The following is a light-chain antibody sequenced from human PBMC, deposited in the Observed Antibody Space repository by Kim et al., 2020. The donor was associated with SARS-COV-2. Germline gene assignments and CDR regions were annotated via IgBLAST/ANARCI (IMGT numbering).Light chain of an antibody. V-gene: IGLV3-19*01. CDR1: RLRNYC. Sequence: WGKRVIITCQGDRLRNYCASRKQKKQGQARLLVMYGRDNRTSGSPDRFPSSTSGSTASLSITASKPEDDGDYYCCSRDTSGAHVLFGGGTQLNVL. J-gene: IGLJ3*02. CDR2: GRD. CDR3: CSRDTSGAHVL.